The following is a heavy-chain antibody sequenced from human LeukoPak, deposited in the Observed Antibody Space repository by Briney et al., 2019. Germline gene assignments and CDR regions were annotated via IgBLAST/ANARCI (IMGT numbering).Heavy chain of an antibody. D-gene: IGHD2-2*01. CDR1: GITFNKYA. CDR2: ISYDGSDK. V-gene: IGHV3-30*04. CDR3: GKGGYCSSTRCFFTPAVDM. Sequence: GGSLRLSCAASGITFNKYAMHWVRQAPGKGLEWVSLISYDGSDKYYADSVKGRFTISRDNSNNTLFLHMSSLTIEDTAVYYCGKGGYCSSTRCFFTPAVDMWGPGTVVAVSA. J-gene: IGHJ3*02.